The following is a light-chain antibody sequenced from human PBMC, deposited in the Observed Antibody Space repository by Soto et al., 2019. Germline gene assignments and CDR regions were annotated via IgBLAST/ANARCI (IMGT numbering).Light chain of an antibody. CDR2: DSS. Sequence: EVVLTQSPATLSLYPGETATLSCRASQSVSNYLVWYQQKPGQAPRLLIYDSSNRATGVPARFSGSGSETYFTLTISSLETEDFAVYYCQQRNSWAVTYGGGTKVEI. CDR1: QSVSNY. J-gene: IGKJ4*01. V-gene: IGKV3-11*01. CDR3: QQRNSWAVT.